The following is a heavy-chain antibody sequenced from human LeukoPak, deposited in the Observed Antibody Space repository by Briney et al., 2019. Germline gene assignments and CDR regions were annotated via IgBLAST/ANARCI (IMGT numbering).Heavy chain of an antibody. J-gene: IGHJ3*02. CDR2: INHSGST. CDR1: GGSFSGYY. Sequence: SETLSLTCAVYGGSFSGYYWSWIRQPPGKGLEWIGEINHSGSTNYNPSLKSRVTISVDTSKNQFSLKLSSVTAANTAVYYCASTHLRRRLSYYYDSSGYYRSAFDIWGQGTMVTVSS. CDR3: ASTHLRRRLSYYYDSSGYYRSAFDI. D-gene: IGHD3-22*01. V-gene: IGHV4-34*01.